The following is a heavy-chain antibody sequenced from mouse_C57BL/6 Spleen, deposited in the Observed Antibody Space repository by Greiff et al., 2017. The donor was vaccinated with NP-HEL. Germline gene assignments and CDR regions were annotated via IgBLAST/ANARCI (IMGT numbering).Heavy chain of an antibody. D-gene: IGHD1-1*01. Sequence: EVMLVESGGGLVKPGGSLKLSCAASGFTFSDYGMHWVRQAPEKGLEWVAYISSGSSTIYYADTVKGRFTISRDNAKNTLFLQMTSLRSEDTAMYYCARNPYYGSSYEAWFAYWGQGTLVTVSA. CDR2: ISSGSSTI. J-gene: IGHJ3*01. CDR1: GFTFSDYG. V-gene: IGHV5-17*01. CDR3: ARNPYYGSSYEAWFAY.